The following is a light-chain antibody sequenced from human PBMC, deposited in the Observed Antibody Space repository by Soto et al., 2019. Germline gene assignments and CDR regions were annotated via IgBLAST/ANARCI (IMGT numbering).Light chain of an antibody. CDR1: QGIRNY. Sequence: DIQMTQSPTSLSASVGDRVTITCRASQGIRNYVAWYQQIPGKAPKLLIYAASTLHSGVPSRFSGSGSGTDFTLTINRLQPEDVATYSCQRYSSVPVFGPGTKVEIK. CDR3: QRYSSVPV. V-gene: IGKV1-27*01. J-gene: IGKJ3*01. CDR2: AAS.